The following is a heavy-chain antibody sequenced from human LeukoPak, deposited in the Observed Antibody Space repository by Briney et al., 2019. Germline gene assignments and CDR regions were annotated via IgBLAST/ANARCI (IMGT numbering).Heavy chain of an antibody. J-gene: IGHJ3*02. V-gene: IGHV4-59*01. D-gene: IGHD5-18*01. CDR2: IYYSGST. CDR1: GGSISSYY. Sequence: PSETLSLTCTVSGGSISSYYWSWIRQPPGKGLEWIGYIYYSGSTNYNPSLKSRVTISVDTSKNQFSLKLSSVTAADTAVYYCARDLGGTSYGSWYAFDIWGQGTMVTVSS. CDR3: ARDLGGTSYGSWYAFDI.